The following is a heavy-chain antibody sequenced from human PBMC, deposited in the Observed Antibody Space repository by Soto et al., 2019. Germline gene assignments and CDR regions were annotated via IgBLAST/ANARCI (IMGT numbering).Heavy chain of an antibody. D-gene: IGHD3-3*01. CDR2: INSGGSST. CDR1: GFSFSDYA. V-gene: IGHV3-74*01. J-gene: IGHJ5*02. Sequence: PGGSLRLSCAASGFSFSDYAMHWVRQAPGKGLEWVSRINSGGSSTSYGDSVKGRFTISRDNAKNTLYRQMNSLRAEDTAVYYCARGGEFLEWLLYSYNWFDPWGQGTLVTVSS. CDR3: ARGGEFLEWLLYSYNWFDP.